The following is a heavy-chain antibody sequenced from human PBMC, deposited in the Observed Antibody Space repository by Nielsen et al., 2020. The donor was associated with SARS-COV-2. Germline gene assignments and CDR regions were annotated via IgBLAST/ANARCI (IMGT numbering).Heavy chain of an antibody. D-gene: IGHD5-24*01. CDR1: GFTFSSYW. CDR3: ARGILEMATITPFDY. V-gene: IGHV3-7*01. Sequence: GESLKISCAASGFTFSSYWMSWVRQAPGKGLEWVANIKQDGSEKYYVDSVKGRFTISRDNAKNSLYLQMNSLRAEDTAVYYCARGILEMATITPFDYWGQGTLVTVSS. J-gene: IGHJ4*02. CDR2: IKQDGSEK.